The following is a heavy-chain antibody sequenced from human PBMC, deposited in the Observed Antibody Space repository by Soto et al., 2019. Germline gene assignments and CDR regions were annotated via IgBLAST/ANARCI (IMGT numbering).Heavy chain of an antibody. CDR1: SGSISSSNW. CDR2: IYHSGST. V-gene: IGHV4-4*02. J-gene: IGHJ4*02. Sequence: QVQLQESGPGLVKPSGTLSLTCAVSSGSISSSNWWSWVRQPPGKGLEWIGEIYHSGSTNYNPSLKSHVTISVAKSKNQFSLKLSSVTAADTAVYYCARKGARSSWGFDYWGQGTLVTVSS. CDR3: ARKGARSSWGFDY. D-gene: IGHD6-13*01.